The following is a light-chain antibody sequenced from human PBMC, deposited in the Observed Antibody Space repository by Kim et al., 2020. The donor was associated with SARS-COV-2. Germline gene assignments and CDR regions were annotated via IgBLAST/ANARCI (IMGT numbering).Light chain of an antibody. Sequence: VALGQTVRITCQGDSLRSYYASWYQQKPGQDPVLVIYGKNNRPSGIPDRFSGSSSGNTASLTITGAQAEDEADYYCNSRDSSGNHPFGGGTQLTVL. V-gene: IGLV3-19*01. J-gene: IGLJ2*01. CDR3: NSRDSSGNHP. CDR1: SLRSYY. CDR2: GKN.